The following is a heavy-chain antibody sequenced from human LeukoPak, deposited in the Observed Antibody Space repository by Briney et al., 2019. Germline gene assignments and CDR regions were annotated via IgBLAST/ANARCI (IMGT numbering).Heavy chain of an antibody. Sequence: ASVKVSCKGSVYTFTSYGISGVRQAPGQGGEWMGWISAYNGNTKYAQKLQGIVTMTTDTSTSTAYMELRSLRSDDTAVYYCARVPRFLEEDDYYMDVWGKGTTVTVSS. CDR2: ISAYNGNT. V-gene: IGHV1-18*01. CDR1: VYTFTSYG. J-gene: IGHJ6*03. D-gene: IGHD3-3*01. CDR3: ARVPRFLEEDDYYMDV.